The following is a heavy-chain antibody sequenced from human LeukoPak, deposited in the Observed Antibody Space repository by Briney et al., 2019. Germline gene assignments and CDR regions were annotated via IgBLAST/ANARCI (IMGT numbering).Heavy chain of an antibody. Sequence: SETLSLTCAVYGGSFSGYYWSWIRQPPGKGLEWIGEINHSGSTNYSPSLKSRVTISVDTSKNQFSLKLSSVTAADTAVYYCARGYSAQVVREPQANFDYWGQGTLVTVSS. D-gene: IGHD3-10*01. V-gene: IGHV4-34*01. CDR3: ARGYSAQVVREPQANFDY. CDR2: INHSGST. J-gene: IGHJ4*02. CDR1: GGSFSGYY.